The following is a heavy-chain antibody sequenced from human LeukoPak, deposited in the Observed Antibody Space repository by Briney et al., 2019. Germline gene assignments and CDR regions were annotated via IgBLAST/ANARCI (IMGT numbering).Heavy chain of an antibody. D-gene: IGHD2-15*01. V-gene: IGHV3-11*01. CDR3: ARRGSGRHFDF. CDR2: ISGGSSTI. CDR1: GFTSSDYY. Sequence: GGSLRLSCAASGFTSSDYYMSWIRQAPGKGLEWVSYISGGSSTIYYADSLKGRLTVSRDNAKNSLYLLMNSLRAEDTAVYYCARRGSGRHFDFWGQGTLVTVSS. J-gene: IGHJ4*02.